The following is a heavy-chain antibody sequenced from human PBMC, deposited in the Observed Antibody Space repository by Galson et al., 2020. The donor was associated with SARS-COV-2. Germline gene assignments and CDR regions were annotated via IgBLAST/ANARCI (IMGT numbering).Heavy chain of an antibody. CDR3: ARVPAVRVGATTLGNWFDP. Sequence: GESLKISCKASGYTFTSYDINWVRQATGQGPEWMGRMNPNSGNTGYAQKFQGRVTMTRNTSLSTAYMALSSLGSEDTAVYYCARVPAVRVGATTLGNWFDPWGQGTLVTVSS. CDR1: GYTFTSYD. CDR2: MNPNSGNT. V-gene: IGHV1-8*01. J-gene: IGHJ5*02. D-gene: IGHD1-26*01.